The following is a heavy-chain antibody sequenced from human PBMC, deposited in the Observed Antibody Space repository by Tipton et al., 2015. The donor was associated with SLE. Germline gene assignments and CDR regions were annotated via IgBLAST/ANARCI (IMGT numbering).Heavy chain of an antibody. J-gene: IGHJ4*02. CDR1: GFTFSGYA. Sequence: SLRLSCAASGFTFSGYAIHWVRQAPGKGLEWVAVISYDGSNKYYADSVKGRFTISRDNSKNTLFLQMNSLRAEDTAVYYCARDPDMAAAGPFDYWGQGTLVTVSS. CDR2: ISYDGSNK. D-gene: IGHD6-13*01. V-gene: IGHV3-30-3*01. CDR3: ARDPDMAAAGPFDY.